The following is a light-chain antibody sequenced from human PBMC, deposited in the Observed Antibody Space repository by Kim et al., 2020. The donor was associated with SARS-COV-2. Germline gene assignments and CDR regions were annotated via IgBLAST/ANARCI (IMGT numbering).Light chain of an antibody. J-gene: IGKJ1*01. CDR1: QSIGSS. V-gene: IGKV6-21*02. CDR2: YAS. CDR3: HQSTSLPLT. Sequence: VTPKEKVTITCRASQSIGSSLHWYQLKPDQSPKLLIKYASQSISGVPSRFRGSGSGTYFALTINSLEAEDAATYYCHQSTSLPLTFGQGTKVDIK.